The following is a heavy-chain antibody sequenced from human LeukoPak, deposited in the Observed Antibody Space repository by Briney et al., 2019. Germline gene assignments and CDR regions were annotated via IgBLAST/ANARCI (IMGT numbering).Heavy chain of an antibody. CDR3: ARDKAPGQWLVKVLFDY. V-gene: IGHV3-7*03. Sequence: GGSLRLSCAASGFTFSSYWMSWVRQAPGKGLEWVANIKQDGSEKYYVDSVKGRFTISRDNAKNSLYLQMNSLRAEDTAVYYCARDKAPGQWLVKVLFDYWGQGTLVTVSS. CDR2: IKQDGSEK. J-gene: IGHJ4*02. CDR1: GFTFSSYW. D-gene: IGHD6-19*01.